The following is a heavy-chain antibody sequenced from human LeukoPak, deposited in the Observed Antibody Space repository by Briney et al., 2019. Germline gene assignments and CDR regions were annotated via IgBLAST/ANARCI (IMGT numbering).Heavy chain of an antibody. Sequence: SVKVSCKASGGTFSSYAISWVRQAPGQGLEWMGGIIPIFGTANYAQKFQGRVTITADESTSTAYMELSSLRSEDTAVYYCARDGGYSYGFDYWGQGTLVTVSS. CDR3: ARDGGYSYGFDY. D-gene: IGHD5-18*01. CDR2: IIPIFGTA. V-gene: IGHV1-69*13. CDR1: GGTFSSYA. J-gene: IGHJ4*02.